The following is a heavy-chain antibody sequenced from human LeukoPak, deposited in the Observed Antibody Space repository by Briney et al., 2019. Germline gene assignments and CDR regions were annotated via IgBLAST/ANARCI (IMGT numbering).Heavy chain of an antibody. D-gene: IGHD6-13*01. CDR1: GFTVSSNY. CDR3: ARAMYSSSSTFDY. CDR2: IYSGGST. V-gene: IGHV3-66*02. Sequence: GGSLRLSCAASGFTVSSNYMSWVRQAPGKGLEWVSVIYSGGSTYYADSVKGRFTISRDNSKNTLYLQMNSLRAEDTAVYYCARAMYSSSSTFDYWGQGTLVTVSS. J-gene: IGHJ4*02.